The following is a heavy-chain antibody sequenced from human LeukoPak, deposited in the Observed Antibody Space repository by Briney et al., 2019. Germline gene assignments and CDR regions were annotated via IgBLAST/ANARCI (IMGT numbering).Heavy chain of an antibody. CDR2: INSDGSST. Sequence: GGSLRLSCAASGFTFSSYWMHWVRQAPGKGLVWVSRINSDGSSTSYADSVKGRFTISRDNAKNTLYLRMNSLRAEDTAVYYCARDTRDYDILTGYYHNYYYYGMDVWGQGTTVAVSS. D-gene: IGHD3-9*01. V-gene: IGHV3-74*01. CDR3: ARDTRDYDILTGYYHNYYYYGMDV. J-gene: IGHJ6*02. CDR1: GFTFSSYW.